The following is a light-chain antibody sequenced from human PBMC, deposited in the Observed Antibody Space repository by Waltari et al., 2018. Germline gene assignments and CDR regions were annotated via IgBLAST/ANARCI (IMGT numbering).Light chain of an antibody. J-gene: IGLJ1*01. Sequence: QSALTQPRSVSGSPGQSVTIPCTRTSSDVGGYNYVSWYQQHPGKAPKLMIYDVSKRPSGGPDRFSGSKSGNTASLTISGLQAEDEADYYCCSYAGSYYVFGTGTKVTVL. CDR2: DVS. V-gene: IGLV2-11*01. CDR3: CSYAGSYYV. CDR1: SSDVGGYNY.